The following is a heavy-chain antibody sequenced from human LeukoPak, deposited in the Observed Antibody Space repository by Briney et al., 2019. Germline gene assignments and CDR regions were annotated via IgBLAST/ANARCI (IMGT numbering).Heavy chain of an antibody. D-gene: IGHD3-22*01. J-gene: IGHJ3*02. Sequence: SETLFLTCTVSGGSISSGGYYWSWIRQHPGKGLEWIGYIYYSGSTYYNPSLKSRVTISVDTSKNQFSLKLSSVTAADTAVYYCATSRGYYDSSGGAFDIWGQGTMVTVSS. CDR3: ATSRGYYDSSGGAFDI. CDR2: IYYSGST. V-gene: IGHV4-31*03. CDR1: GGSISSGGYY.